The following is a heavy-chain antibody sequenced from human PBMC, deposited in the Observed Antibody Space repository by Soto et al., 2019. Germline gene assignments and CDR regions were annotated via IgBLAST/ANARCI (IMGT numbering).Heavy chain of an antibody. CDR2: IIPIFGTA. V-gene: IGHV1-69*13. D-gene: IGHD5-12*01. J-gene: IGHJ6*02. Sequence: ASVKVSCKASGGTFSSYAISWVRQAPGQGLEWMGGIIPIFGTANYAQKFQGRVTITADESTSTAYMELSSLRSEDTAVYYCARIRRRWLRNYYYYGMDVWGQGTTVTVSS. CDR3: ARIRRRWLRNYYYYGMDV. CDR1: GGTFSSYA.